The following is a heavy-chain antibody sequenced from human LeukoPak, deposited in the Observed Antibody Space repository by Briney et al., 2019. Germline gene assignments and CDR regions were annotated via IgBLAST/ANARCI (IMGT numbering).Heavy chain of an antibody. D-gene: IGHD5-24*01. J-gene: IGHJ4*02. Sequence: SETLSLTCSASGVSMTDNRYWWVWIRQSQGKGLEWIVSVNFSRTTYYNPSVERRLTISMDTITNQFSLKLSDVPATDTALYYCARQDGVLDGYYSDDWDYFDYWGQGTLVTVSS. CDR2: VNFSRTT. V-gene: IGHV4-39*01. CDR1: GVSMTDNRYW. CDR3: ARQDGVLDGYYSDDWDYFDY.